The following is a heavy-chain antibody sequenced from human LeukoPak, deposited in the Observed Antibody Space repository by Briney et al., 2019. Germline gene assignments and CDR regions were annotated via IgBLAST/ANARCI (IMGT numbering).Heavy chain of an antibody. Sequence: GGSLRLSCAASGLSFSSYAMTWVRQAPGKGLEWVSVISGSGGSRYYADSVKGRVTISRDNSKNTLYLQMNSLRAEDTAVYFCAKIRDDILTGEDYFDYWGQGTLVAVSS. CDR2: ISGSGGSR. CDR3: AKIRDDILTGEDYFDY. D-gene: IGHD3-9*01. J-gene: IGHJ4*02. CDR1: GLSFSSYA. V-gene: IGHV3-23*01.